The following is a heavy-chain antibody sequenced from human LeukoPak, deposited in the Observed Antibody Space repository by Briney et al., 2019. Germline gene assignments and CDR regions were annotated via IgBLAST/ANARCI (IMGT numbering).Heavy chain of an antibody. CDR3: ARAGIQLWLSNFDY. Sequence: GASVKVSCKASGYTFTGYYMHWVRQAPGQGLEWMGWINPNSGGTNYAQKFQGRVTMTRDTSISTAYMELSRLRSNDTAVYYCARAGIQLWLSNFDYWGQGTLVTVSS. V-gene: IGHV1-2*02. CDR2: INPNSGGT. J-gene: IGHJ4*02. D-gene: IGHD5-18*01. CDR1: GYTFTGYY.